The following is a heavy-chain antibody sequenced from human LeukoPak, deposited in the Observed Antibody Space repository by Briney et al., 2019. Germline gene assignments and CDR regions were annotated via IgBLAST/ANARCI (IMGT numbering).Heavy chain of an antibody. Sequence: SSETLSLTCTVSGGSISSYYWSWIRQPPGKGLEWIGYIYYSGSTNYNPSLKSRVTISVDTSKNQFSLKLSSVTAADTAVYYCARVGPRYYYYYMDVWGKGTTVTVSS. J-gene: IGHJ6*03. CDR1: GGSISSYY. V-gene: IGHV4-59*01. CDR3: ARVGPRYYYYYMDV. CDR2: IYYSGST.